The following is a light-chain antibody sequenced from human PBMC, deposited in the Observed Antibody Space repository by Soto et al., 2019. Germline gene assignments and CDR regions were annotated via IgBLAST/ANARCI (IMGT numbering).Light chain of an antibody. V-gene: IGLV1-44*01. CDR3: AAWDDSLSGPV. Sequence: QSVLTQPPSASGTPGQRVTISCSGSVSNIGSNTVNWYQQLPGTAPKLLIYTDDQRPSGVPDRFSGSKSGTSASLAISGLQSEDEADYHCAAWDDSLSGPVFGGGTTLTVL. CDR1: VSNIGSNT. CDR2: TDD. J-gene: IGLJ3*02.